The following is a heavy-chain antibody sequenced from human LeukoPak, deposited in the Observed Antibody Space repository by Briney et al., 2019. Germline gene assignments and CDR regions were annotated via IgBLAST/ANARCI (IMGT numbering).Heavy chain of an antibody. D-gene: IGHD1-26*01. CDR2: INGRGGST. J-gene: IGHJ4*02. V-gene: IGHV3-23*01. Sequence: GGSLRLSCAASGFTFSNYAMSWVRQAPGKGLEWVSAINGRGGSTFYADSVNGRFTISRDNSKNTLYLQMNSLRVEDTAVYYCAKGESSGNYYSGYDYWGQGTLVTVSS. CDR3: AKGESSGNYYSGYDY. CDR1: GFTFSNYA.